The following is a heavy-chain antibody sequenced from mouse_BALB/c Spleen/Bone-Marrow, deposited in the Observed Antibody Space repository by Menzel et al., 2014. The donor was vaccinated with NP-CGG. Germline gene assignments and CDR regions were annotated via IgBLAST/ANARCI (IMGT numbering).Heavy chain of an antibody. J-gene: IGHJ3*01. CDR2: ISGGGSYT. V-gene: IGHV5-9-2*01. CDR3: ARHAYYDQTEVSFVY. D-gene: IGHD2-4*01. CDR1: GFTFNNYG. Sequence: EVNVVESGGGLVKSGGSLKLSCAASGFTFNNYGMSWVRQTPEKRLEWVATISGGGSYTFYPDSVKGRFTISRDNAKXDLYLQLSSLRSEDTALYYCARHAYYDQTEVSFVYWGQGTLVTVSA.